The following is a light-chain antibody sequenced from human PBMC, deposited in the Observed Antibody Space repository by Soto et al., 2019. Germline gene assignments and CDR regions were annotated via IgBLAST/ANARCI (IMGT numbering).Light chain of an antibody. Sequence: QLVLTQPPSVSGAPGQRVTISCTGSSSNIGAGHDVHWYQQIPGTVPKLLIYGSTNRPSGVPDRFSGSKSGTSASLAITGLQAEDEADYYCQSYDSSLSGVVFGGGTKLTVL. CDR3: QSYDSSLSGVV. CDR2: GST. V-gene: IGLV1-40*01. J-gene: IGLJ2*01. CDR1: SSNIGAGHD.